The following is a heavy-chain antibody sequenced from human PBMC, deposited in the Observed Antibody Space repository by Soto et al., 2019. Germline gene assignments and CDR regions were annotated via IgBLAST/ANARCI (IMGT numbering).Heavy chain of an antibody. CDR2: IIPIPGTT. Sequence: QVQLVQSGAEVKKPGSSVRVSCKASGGTLNTNAISWVRQAPGQGLEWMGGIIPIPGTTNYAQKFEGRVTFTAEESTNTVFMELSSLRSDDTAVYYCAGRSGTPARPGPTIFKYYYGLAVWGQGTTVTVSS. D-gene: IGHD1-26*01. V-gene: IGHV1-69*01. CDR3: AGRSGTPARPGPTIFKYYYGLAV. J-gene: IGHJ6*02. CDR1: GGTLNTNA.